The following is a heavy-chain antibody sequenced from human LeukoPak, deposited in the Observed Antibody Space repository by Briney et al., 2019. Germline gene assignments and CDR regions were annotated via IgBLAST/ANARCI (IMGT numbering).Heavy chain of an antibody. CDR1: GFTLSSHD. J-gene: IGHJ4*02. D-gene: IGHD3-9*01. CDR2: IWYDGSSK. V-gene: IGHV3-33*06. Sequence: GGPLRLSCAASGFTLSSHDIHWFRQAPGKGREWVAVIWYDGSSKYYPDSVKGRFTIFRDNSKNTVYLQMNSLRVEDTAVYYCAKDRNDWLPLDYWGQGTLVTVST. CDR3: AKDRNDWLPLDY.